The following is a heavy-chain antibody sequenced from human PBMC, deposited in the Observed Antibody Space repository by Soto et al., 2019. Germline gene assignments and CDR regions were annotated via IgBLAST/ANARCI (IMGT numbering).Heavy chain of an antibody. CDR2: IIPILGIA. CDR1: GGTFSSYT. D-gene: IGHD5-12*01. V-gene: IGHV1-69*02. Sequence: GASVKVSCKASGGTFSSYTISWVRQAPGQGLEWMGRIIPILGIANYAQKFQGRVTITADKSTSTAYMELSSLRSEDTAVYYCASPNRRDGYNWGFDYWGQGTLVTVSS. CDR3: ASPNRRDGYNWGFDY. J-gene: IGHJ4*02.